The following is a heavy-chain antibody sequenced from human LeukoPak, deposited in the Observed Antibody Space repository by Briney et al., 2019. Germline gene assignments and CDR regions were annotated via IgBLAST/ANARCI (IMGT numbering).Heavy chain of an antibody. Sequence: LGGSLRLSCATSGFNFDRYTIHWVRQAPGKGLEWVSLAGWAGGTTFYSDSVRGRFTISRDSGRKSAYLQLNSLTTDDTALYFCAKELDTMFSDYWGQGALVTVSS. J-gene: IGHJ4*02. D-gene: IGHD3-10*02. CDR2: AGWAGGTT. CDR3: AKELDTMFSDY. V-gene: IGHV3-43*01. CDR1: GFNFDRYT.